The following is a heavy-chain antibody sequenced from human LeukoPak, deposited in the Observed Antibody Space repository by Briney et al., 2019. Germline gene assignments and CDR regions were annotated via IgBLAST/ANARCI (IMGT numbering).Heavy chain of an antibody. Sequence: SETLSLTCTVSGGSISNYYWSWVRQPPGKVLEWIGYIYDRLRTSYNPSLKSRVTISVDTSKNQFSLELRSVTAADTAVYYCARLKTWGGTQPYDYWGQGTLVTVSS. D-gene: IGHD2-21*01. CDR2: IYDRLRT. CDR3: ARLKTWGGTQPYDY. J-gene: IGHJ4*02. V-gene: IGHV4-59*08. CDR1: GGSISNYY.